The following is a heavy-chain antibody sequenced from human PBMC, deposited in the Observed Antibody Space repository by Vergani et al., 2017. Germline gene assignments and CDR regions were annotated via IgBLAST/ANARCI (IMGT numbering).Heavy chain of an antibody. D-gene: IGHD6-13*01. CDR3: AKSLVLYYYYYMDV. Sequence: VQLVESGGGVVQPGRSLRLSCAASGFTFSRYAMSWVRQAPGKGLEWVSAISGSGGSTYYADSVKARLTISRDNSKNTLYLQMNSLRAEDTAVYYCAKSLVLYYYYYMDVWGKGTTVTVSS. CDR1: GFTFSRYA. J-gene: IGHJ6*03. CDR2: ISGSGGST. V-gene: IGHV3-23*04.